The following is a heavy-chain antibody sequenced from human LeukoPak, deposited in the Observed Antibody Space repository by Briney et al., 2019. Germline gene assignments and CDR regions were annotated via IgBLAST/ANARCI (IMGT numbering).Heavy chain of an antibody. CDR3: ARDLRLGELLSPGGGTMQYNWFDP. V-gene: IGHV3-21*01. CDR2: ISSSSSYI. Sequence: GGSLRLSCAASGFTFCSYSMNWVRQAPGKGLEWVSPISSSSSYIYYADSLKGRFTISRDNAKNSLYLQMNSLRAEDTAVYYCARDLRLGELLSPGGGTMQYNWFDPWGQGTLVTVSS. D-gene: IGHD3-10*01. CDR1: GFTFCSYS. J-gene: IGHJ5*02.